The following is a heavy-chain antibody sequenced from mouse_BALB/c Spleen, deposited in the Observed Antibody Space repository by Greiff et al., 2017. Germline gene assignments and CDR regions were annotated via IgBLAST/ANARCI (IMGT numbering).Heavy chain of an antibody. CDR1: GFTFSSYA. J-gene: IGHJ3*01. Sequence: EVKLMESGGGLVKPGGSLKLSCAASGFTFSSYAMSWVRQSPEKRLEWVAEISSGGSYTYYPDTVTGRFTISRDNAKNTLYLEMSSLRSEDTAMYYCARERQLGLRWFAYWGQGTLVTVSA. D-gene: IGHD3-2*01. V-gene: IGHV5-9-4*01. CDR2: ISSGGSYT. CDR3: ARERQLGLRWFAY.